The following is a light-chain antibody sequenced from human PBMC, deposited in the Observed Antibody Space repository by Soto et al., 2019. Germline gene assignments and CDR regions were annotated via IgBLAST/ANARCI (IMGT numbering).Light chain of an antibody. CDR2: WAS. CDR1: RNVLYSSNNKNY. V-gene: IGKV4-1*01. CDR3: QQYYSTPRT. J-gene: IGKJ1*01. Sequence: DIVMTQSPDSLAVSLGERATINCKSSRNVLYSSNNKNYLAWYQQKPGQPPKLLIYWASARDSGVPDRFSGSGSGTDFTLTISSLQAEDVAVYYCQQYYSTPRTFGQGTKVEIK.